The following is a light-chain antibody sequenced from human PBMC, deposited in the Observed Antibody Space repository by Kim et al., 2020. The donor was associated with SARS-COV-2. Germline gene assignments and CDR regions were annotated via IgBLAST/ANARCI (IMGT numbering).Light chain of an antibody. CDR1: QSVSSSY. CDR2: GAS. CDR3: QQYGSSSYT. V-gene: IGKV3-20*01. J-gene: IGKJ2*01. Sequence: EIVLTQSPGTLSLSPGERATLSCRASQSVSSSYLAWYQQKPGQAPRLLIYGASSRATGIPDRFSCSGSGTDFTLTISRLEPEDFAVYYCQQYGSSSYTFGQGTKLEI.